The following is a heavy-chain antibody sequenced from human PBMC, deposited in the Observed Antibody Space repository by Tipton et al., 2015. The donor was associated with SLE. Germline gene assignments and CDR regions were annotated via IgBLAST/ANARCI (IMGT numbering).Heavy chain of an antibody. CDR1: GGSISSYY. CDR3: ARAGGTGDMDY. D-gene: IGHD7-27*01. V-gene: IGHV4-59*01. Sequence: TLSLTCTVSGGSISSYYWSWIRQPPGKGLEWIGYIYYSGSTNYNPSLKSRVTISVDTSKNQFSLKLSSVTAADTAVYYCARAGGTGDMDYWGQGTLVTVSS. J-gene: IGHJ4*02. CDR2: IYYSGST.